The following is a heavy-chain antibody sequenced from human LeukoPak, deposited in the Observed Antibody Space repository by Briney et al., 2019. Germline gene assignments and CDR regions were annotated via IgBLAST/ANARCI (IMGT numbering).Heavy chain of an antibody. CDR3: AKEGGYYDSSGSCAFDI. J-gene: IGHJ3*02. CDR2: ISYDGSNK. Sequence: GGSLRLSCAASGFTFSSNGMPWVRQAPGKGLEWVAVISYDGSNKYYADSVKGRFTISRDNSKNTLYLQMNSLRAEDTAVYYCAKEGGYYDSSGSCAFDIWGQGTMVTVSS. V-gene: IGHV3-30*18. CDR1: GFTFSSNG. D-gene: IGHD3-22*01.